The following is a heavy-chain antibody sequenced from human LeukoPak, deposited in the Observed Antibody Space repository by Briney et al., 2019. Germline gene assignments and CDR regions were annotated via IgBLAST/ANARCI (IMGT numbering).Heavy chain of an antibody. CDR3: AKELEIYYYDSSGGGFDY. V-gene: IGHV3-23*01. CDR1: GFTFSSYA. J-gene: IGHJ4*02. CDR2: ISGSGGST. D-gene: IGHD3-22*01. Sequence: GGSLRLSCAASGFTFSSYAMSWVRQAPGKGLEWVSAISGSGGSTYYADSAKGRFTISRDNSKNTLYLQMNSLRAEDTAVYYCAKELEIYYYDSSGGGFDYWGQGTLVTVSS.